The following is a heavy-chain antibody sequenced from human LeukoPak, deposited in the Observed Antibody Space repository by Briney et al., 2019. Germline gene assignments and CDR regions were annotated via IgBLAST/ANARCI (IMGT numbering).Heavy chain of an antibody. CDR3: ARDRGVVPAASRFDP. V-gene: IGHV3-7*01. CDR2: IKQDGSEK. D-gene: IGHD2-2*01. CDR1: GVTFSSDW. Sequence: GGSRRLSCAASGVTFSSDWMSWVRQAPGKGLERVANIKQDGSEKYYVDSVKGRFTISRDNAKNSLYLQMNSLRAEDTAVYYCARDRGVVPAASRFDPWGQGTLVTVSS. J-gene: IGHJ5*02.